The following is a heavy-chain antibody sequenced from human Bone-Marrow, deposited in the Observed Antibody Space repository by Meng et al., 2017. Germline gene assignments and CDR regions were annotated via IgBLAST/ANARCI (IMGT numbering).Heavy chain of an antibody. D-gene: IGHD3-10*01. CDR3: AREPYYGSGSPIDY. CDR2: IRGDGDDR. Sequence: ASVKVSCKASGYTFISYGISWVRQAPGQGLEWMGWIRGDGDDRNYAQKVQGRVTMTRDTSISTAYMELSRLRSDDTAVYYCAREPYYGSGSPIDYWGQGTLVTVSS. CDR1: GYTFISYG. J-gene: IGHJ4*02. V-gene: IGHV1-18*01.